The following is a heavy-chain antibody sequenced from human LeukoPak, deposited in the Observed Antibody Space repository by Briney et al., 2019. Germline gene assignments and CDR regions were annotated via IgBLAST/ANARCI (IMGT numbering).Heavy chain of an antibody. Sequence: SETLSLTCTVSGGSISSYYWSWIRQPAGKGLEWIGRIYTSGSTNYNPSLKSRVTMSVDTSKNQFSLKLSSVTAADTAVYYCARGVKQQYYYYYYMDVWGKGTTVTVSS. CDR1: GGSISSYY. D-gene: IGHD6-6*01. V-gene: IGHV4-4*07. CDR2: IYTSGST. CDR3: ARGVKQQYYYYYYMDV. J-gene: IGHJ6*03.